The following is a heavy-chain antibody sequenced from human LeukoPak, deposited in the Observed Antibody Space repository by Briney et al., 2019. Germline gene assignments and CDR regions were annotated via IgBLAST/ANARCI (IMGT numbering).Heavy chain of an antibody. CDR2: IHYRWST. Sequence: SETLSLTCTVSGDSLSGYYWTWIPHAPGKGLERIGFIHYRWSTNYYSSLKSRVTMSLDTSKNQFSLLLTSVTTADTAVYYCATTSGKSAVDHWGQGTLVTVSS. D-gene: IGHD1-14*01. CDR3: ATTSGKSAVDH. J-gene: IGHJ4*02. V-gene: IGHV4-59*03. CDR1: GDSLSGYY.